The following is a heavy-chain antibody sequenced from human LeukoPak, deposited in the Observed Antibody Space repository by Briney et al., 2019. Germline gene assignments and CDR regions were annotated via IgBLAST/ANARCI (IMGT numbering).Heavy chain of an antibody. CDR3: AREQTGEGWFDP. V-gene: IGHV1-2*02. CDR2: INPNSGGT. D-gene: IGHD7-27*01. Sequence: ASVKVSCKASGYTFTRYFMHWVRQAPGQGLEWMAWINPNSGGTNYAQKFQGRVTMTRDTSITTAYMELSRLRSDDTAVYYCAREQTGEGWFDPWGQGTQVTVSS. J-gene: IGHJ5*02. CDR1: GYTFTRYF.